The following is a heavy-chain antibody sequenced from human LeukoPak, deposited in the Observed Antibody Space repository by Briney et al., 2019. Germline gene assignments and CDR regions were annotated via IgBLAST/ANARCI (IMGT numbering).Heavy chain of an antibody. D-gene: IGHD1-26*01. CDR3: ARDPDQIVGANFDY. V-gene: IGHV3-7*01. CDR2: INQDGSKK. Sequence: GGSLRLSCAASGFTFNTHWMNWVRQAPGKGLDWVANINQDGSKKYYVDSVKGRFTISRDNAKNSLYLQMNGLRAEDTAMYYCARDPDQIVGANFDYWGQGTLVTVSS. J-gene: IGHJ4*02. CDR1: GFTFNTHW.